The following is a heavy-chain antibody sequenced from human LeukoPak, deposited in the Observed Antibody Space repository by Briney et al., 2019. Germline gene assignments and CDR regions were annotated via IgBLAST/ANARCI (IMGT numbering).Heavy chain of an antibody. CDR2: IRYDGSNK. CDR3: AKLGYSSSWYDP. D-gene: IGHD6-13*01. CDR1: GFTFSSYA. Sequence: GESLRLSCAASGFTFSSYAMHWARQAPGKGLEWVAFIRYDGSNKYYADSVKGRFTISRDNSKNTLYLQMNSLRAEDTAVYYCAKLGYSSSWYDPWGQGTLVTVSS. V-gene: IGHV3-30*02. J-gene: IGHJ5*02.